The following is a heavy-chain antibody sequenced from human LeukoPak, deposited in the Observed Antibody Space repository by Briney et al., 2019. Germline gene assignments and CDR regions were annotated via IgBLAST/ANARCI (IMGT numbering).Heavy chain of an antibody. D-gene: IGHD3-3*01. CDR3: ARADYDFWSGYFDY. J-gene: IGHJ4*02. V-gene: IGHV1-69*02. CDR1: GGTFSSYT. Sequence: ASVKVSXKASGGTFSSYTISWVRQAPGQGLEWMGRIIPILGIANYAQKFQGRVTITADKSTSTAYMELSSLRSEDTAVYYCARADYDFWSGYFDYWGQGTLVTVSS. CDR2: IIPILGIA.